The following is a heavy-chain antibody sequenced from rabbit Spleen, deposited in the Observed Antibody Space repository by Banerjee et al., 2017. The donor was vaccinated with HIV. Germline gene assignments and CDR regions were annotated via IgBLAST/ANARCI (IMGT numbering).Heavy chain of an antibody. V-gene: IGHV1S40*01. CDR3: ARGSSNTHYGMDL. CDR2: IAGSSSGFT. CDR1: GFSFSSSDY. D-gene: IGHD1-1*01. J-gene: IGHJ6*01. Sequence: QSLEESGGGLVQPEGSLTLTCKASGFSFSSSDYMCWVRQAPGKGLEWISCIAGSSSGFTYSATWVNGRFTISKTSSTTVTLQMTSLTAADTATYFCARGSSNTHYGMDLWGPGTLVTVS.